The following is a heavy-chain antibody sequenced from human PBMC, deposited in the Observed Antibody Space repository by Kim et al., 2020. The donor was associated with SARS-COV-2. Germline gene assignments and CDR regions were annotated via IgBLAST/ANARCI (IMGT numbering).Heavy chain of an antibody. J-gene: IGHJ3*02. D-gene: IGHD3-3*01. Sequence: SLKSRVTISVGTAKNQFPRKLSSVTAADTAVYYCARGDTIFGVVINAFDIWGQGTMVTVSS. CDR3: ARGDTIFGVVINAFDI. V-gene: IGHV4-31*02.